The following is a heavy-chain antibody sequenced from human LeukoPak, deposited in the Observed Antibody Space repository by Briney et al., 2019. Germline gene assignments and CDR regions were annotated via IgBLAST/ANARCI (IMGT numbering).Heavy chain of an antibody. CDR3: ATEFLGAVAEKGDY. J-gene: IGHJ4*02. CDR1: GFPFSSYA. Sequence: PGGSLRLSCAASGFPFSSYAMNWVRQAPGKGLEWVSSISRTSGNIYYADSVKGRFTISRDNAKNSLYLQMNSLRAEDTAVYYCATEFLGAVAEKGDYWGQGTLVTVSS. CDR2: ISRTSGNI. D-gene: IGHD6-19*01. V-gene: IGHV3-21*01.